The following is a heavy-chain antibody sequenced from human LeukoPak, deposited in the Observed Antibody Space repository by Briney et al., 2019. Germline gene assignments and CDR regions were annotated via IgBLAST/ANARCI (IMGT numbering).Heavy chain of an antibody. CDR2: IIPIFGTA. J-gene: IGHJ6*03. Sequence: SVKVSCKASGGTFSSYAISWVRQAPGQGLEWMGVIIPIFGTANYAQKFQGRVTITTDESTSTAYMELSSLRSEDTAVYYCARGGSSSTSCHYYYYMDVWGKGPRSPSP. CDR3: ARGGSSSTSCHYYYYMDV. CDR1: GGTFSSYA. D-gene: IGHD2-2*01. V-gene: IGHV1-69*05.